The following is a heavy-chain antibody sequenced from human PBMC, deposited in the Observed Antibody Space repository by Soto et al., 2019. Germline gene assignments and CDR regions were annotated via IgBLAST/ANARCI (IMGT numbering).Heavy chain of an antibody. Sequence: QITLTESGPTLVKPTQTLTLTCTFSGFSLSTSGVGVGWIRQPPGKALEWLALIYWDDDKRYSPSLKSRLNITKDTSQNQVVLTMTNMEPADTATYYCANVKDDSSGFDYWGHGTRVTVS. D-gene: IGHD3-22*01. CDR1: GFSLSTSGVG. V-gene: IGHV2-5*02. CDR3: ANVKDDSSGFDY. J-gene: IGHJ4*01. CDR2: IYWDDDK.